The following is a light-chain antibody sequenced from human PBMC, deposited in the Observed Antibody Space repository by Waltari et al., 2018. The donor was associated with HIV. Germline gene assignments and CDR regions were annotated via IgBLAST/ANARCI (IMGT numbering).Light chain of an antibody. CDR3: QQYNNWPPDT. V-gene: IGKV3-15*01. CDR1: QSVSSD. Sequence: EIVMTQSPATLSVSPGERVTLSCRASQSVSSDLAWYQQKPGQAPRLLIFGASTRATGIPARFRGSGSGTEFTLTISGLQSEDFAVYYCQQYNNWPPDTFGQGTKLEIK. J-gene: IGKJ2*01. CDR2: GAS.